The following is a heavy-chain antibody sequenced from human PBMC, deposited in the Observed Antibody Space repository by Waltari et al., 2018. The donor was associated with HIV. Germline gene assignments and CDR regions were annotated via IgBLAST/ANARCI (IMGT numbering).Heavy chain of an antibody. CDR3: ARRRGSYCLDY. D-gene: IGHD1-26*01. Sequence: EGQLVESGGGLVQPGGSLRPSCAASGFTFSSCWMSRVRQAPGKGLELVANIKQDGSEKYYVDSVKGRFTISRDNAKNSLYLQMNSLRAEDTAVYFCARRRGSYCLDYWGQGTLVTVSS. V-gene: IGHV3-7*01. J-gene: IGHJ4*02. CDR1: GFTFSSCW. CDR2: IKQDGSEK.